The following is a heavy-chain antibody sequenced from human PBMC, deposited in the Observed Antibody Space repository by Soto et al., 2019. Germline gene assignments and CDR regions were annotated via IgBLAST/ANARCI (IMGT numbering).Heavy chain of an antibody. V-gene: IGHV1-3*01. CDR2: INAGNGNT. Sequence: ASVKVSCKASGYTFTSYAMHWVRQAPGQRLEWMGWINAGNGNTKYSQKFQGRVTITRDTSASTAYMELSSLRSEDTAVYYCARGVFTMWENYYYGMDVWGQGTTVTVSS. CDR3: ARGVFTMWENYYYGMDV. D-gene: IGHD3-10*02. J-gene: IGHJ6*02. CDR1: GYTFTSYA.